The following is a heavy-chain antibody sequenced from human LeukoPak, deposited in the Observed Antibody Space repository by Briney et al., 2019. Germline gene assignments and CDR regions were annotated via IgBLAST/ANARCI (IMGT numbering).Heavy chain of an antibody. CDR2: MNPNSGNT. J-gene: IGHJ4*02. CDR3: ARGGISALRFLEWLLYGY. Sequence: ASVNVSCMASGYTFTSYDINWVRQATGQGREWMGWMNPNSGNTGYAQKFQGRVTMTRNTSISTAYMELSSLRSEDTAVYYCARGGISALRFLEWLLYGYWGQGTLVTVSS. D-gene: IGHD3-3*01. CDR1: GYTFTSYD. V-gene: IGHV1-8*01.